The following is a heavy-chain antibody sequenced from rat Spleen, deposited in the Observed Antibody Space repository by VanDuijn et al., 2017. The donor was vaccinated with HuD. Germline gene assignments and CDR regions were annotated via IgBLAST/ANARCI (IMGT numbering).Heavy chain of an antibody. J-gene: IGHJ2*01. Sequence: QVQLKESGPGLVQPSQTLSLTCTVAGFSLTSYNVHWVRQPPGKGLEWMGVIWNTGGTRYNSALKSRLSISRDTSKSQVFLKMNSLPTEDSAIYFCTRSRLGAGGDWCQGVMVTGSS. V-gene: IGHV2-41*01. CDR3: TRSRLGAGGD. CDR2: IWNTGGT. D-gene: IGHD5-1*01. CDR1: GFSLTSYN.